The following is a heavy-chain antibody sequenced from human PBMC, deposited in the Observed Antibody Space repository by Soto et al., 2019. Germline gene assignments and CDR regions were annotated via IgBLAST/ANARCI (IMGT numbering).Heavy chain of an antibody. CDR3: ARDREPRDGEGPYYFDY. J-gene: IGHJ4*02. Sequence: ASVKVSCKASGYTFTSYDINWVRQATGQGLEWMGWINPSGGSTSYAQKFQGRVTMTRDTSTSTVYMELSSLRSEDTAVYYCARDREPRDGEGPYYFDYWGQGTLVTVSS. CDR2: INPSGGST. D-gene: IGHD1-1*01. CDR1: GYTFTSYD. V-gene: IGHV1-46*01.